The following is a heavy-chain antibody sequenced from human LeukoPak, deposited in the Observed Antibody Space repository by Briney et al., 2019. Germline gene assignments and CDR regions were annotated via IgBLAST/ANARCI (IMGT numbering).Heavy chain of an antibody. CDR2: ISAYNGNT. CDR1: GYTFTSYG. V-gene: IGHV1-18*01. Sequence: ASVKVSCKASGYTFTSYGISWVRQAPGQGLEWMGWISAYNGNTNYAQKLQGRVTMTTDTSTSTAYMGLRSLRSDDTAVYYCARAGPYYYDSSGYYFDYWGQGTLVTVSS. CDR3: ARAGPYYYDSSGYYFDY. J-gene: IGHJ4*02. D-gene: IGHD3-22*01.